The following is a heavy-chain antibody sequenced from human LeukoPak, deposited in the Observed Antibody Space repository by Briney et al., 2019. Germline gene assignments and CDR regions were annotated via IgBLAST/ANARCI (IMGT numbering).Heavy chain of an antibody. CDR2: INPNSGGT. Sequence: ASVKVSCKASGYTFTGYYMHWVRQAPGQGLEWMGWINPNSGGTNYAQKFQGRVTMTRDTSISTAYMELSRLRSDDTAVYYCARDAYSGYDDPINYYHYYYMDVWGKGTTVSVSS. V-gene: IGHV1-2*02. CDR3: ARDAYSGYDDPINYYHYYYMDV. CDR1: GYTFTGYY. D-gene: IGHD5-12*01. J-gene: IGHJ6*03.